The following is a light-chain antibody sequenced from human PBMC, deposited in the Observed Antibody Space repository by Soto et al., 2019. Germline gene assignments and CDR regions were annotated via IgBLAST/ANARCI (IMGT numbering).Light chain of an antibody. Sequence: DIQMTQSPSTLSASVGDRVTITCRASQSISSWLAWYQQKPGKAPKLLIYDASNFQSGVPSRFSGSGSGTEITLTISSLQPDDFATYYCQHDNSYSEAFGQGTKVDIK. J-gene: IGKJ1*01. V-gene: IGKV1-5*01. CDR3: QHDNSYSEA. CDR1: QSISSW. CDR2: DAS.